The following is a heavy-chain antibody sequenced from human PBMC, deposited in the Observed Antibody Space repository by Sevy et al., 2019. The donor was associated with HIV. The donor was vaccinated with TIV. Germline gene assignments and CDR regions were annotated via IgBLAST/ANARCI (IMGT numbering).Heavy chain of an antibody. CDR3: AGDPRGGNAFDI. V-gene: IGHV1-18*01. CDR2: ISAYNGNT. J-gene: IGHJ3*02. Sequence: ASVKVSCKASGYTFTSYGISWVRQAPGQGLEWMGWISAYNGNTNYAQKLQGRVTMTTDTSTSTAYMELRSLRSDDTAVYYCAGDPRGGNAFDIWGQGTMVTVSS. D-gene: IGHD3-16*01. CDR1: GYTFTSYG.